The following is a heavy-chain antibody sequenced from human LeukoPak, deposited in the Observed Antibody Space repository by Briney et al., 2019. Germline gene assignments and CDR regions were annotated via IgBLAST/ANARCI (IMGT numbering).Heavy chain of an antibody. CDR3: ARDRDSRWDFDL. CDR2: IKQDGSET. V-gene: IGHV3-7*01. J-gene: IGHJ2*01. Sequence: GGSLRLSCAASGFTSSTYWMSWVRQAPGKGLEWVASIKQDGSETYYVDPVKGRFTLARDNAKNPLYLQMNSLRADDTAVYYCARDRDSRWDFDLWGRGTLVTVSS. D-gene: IGHD3-22*01. CDR1: GFTSSTYW.